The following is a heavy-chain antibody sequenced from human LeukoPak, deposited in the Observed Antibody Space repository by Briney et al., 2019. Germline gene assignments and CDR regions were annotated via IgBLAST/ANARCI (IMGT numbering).Heavy chain of an antibody. CDR1: GGSVSTYQ. CDR3: TRWAALGPWDY. Sequence: SETLSLTCSVSGGSVSTYQWGWIRQPPGKGLEWIAYVSYSGNTNYNPSLRSRVIISIDTSKNQFSLRLSSVTAADTAVYYCTRWAALGPWDYWGQGTLVTVSS. D-gene: IGHD7-27*01. J-gene: IGHJ4*02. V-gene: IGHV4-59*02. CDR2: VSYSGNT.